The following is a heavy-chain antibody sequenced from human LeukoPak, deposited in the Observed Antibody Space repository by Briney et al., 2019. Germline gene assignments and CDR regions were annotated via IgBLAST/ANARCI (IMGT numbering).Heavy chain of an antibody. CDR3: ARDAASIQDY. CDR2: IAYDGINN. CDR1: GFTFSSYG. Sequence: GRSLRLSCAASGFTFSSYGMHWVRQAPGKGLEWVAVIAYDGINNYYADSVKGRFTISRDNSNNTLYLQMNSLRAEDTAVYYCARDAASIQDYWGQGTLLTVSS. J-gene: IGHJ4*02. D-gene: IGHD6-13*01. V-gene: IGHV3-30*03.